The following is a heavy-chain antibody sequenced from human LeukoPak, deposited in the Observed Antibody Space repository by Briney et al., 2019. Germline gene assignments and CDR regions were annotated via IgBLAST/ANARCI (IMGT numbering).Heavy chain of an antibody. CDR1: GGSFSGYY. Sequence: SETLSLTCAVYGGSFSGYYWSWLRQPPGKGLEWIGEINHSGSTNYNPSLKSRVTISVDTSKNQFSLKLSSVTAADTAVYYCARGLGIGGSYLNFNWFDPWGQGTLVTVSS. CDR3: ARGLGIGGSYLNFNWFDP. CDR2: INHSGST. J-gene: IGHJ5*02. D-gene: IGHD1-26*01. V-gene: IGHV4-34*01.